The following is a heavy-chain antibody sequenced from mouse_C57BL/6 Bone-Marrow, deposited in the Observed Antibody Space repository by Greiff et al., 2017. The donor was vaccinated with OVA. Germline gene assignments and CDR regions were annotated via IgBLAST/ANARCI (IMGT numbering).Heavy chain of an antibody. V-gene: IGHV1-69*01. CDR1: GYTFTSYW. CDR3: ARGGYSPDDLDY. CDR2: IDPSASST. Sequence: VQLQQPGAELVLPGASVTLSCKASGYTFTSYWMHWVKQRPGQGLEWIGEIDPSASSTNYNQKFKGKSTLTVDNSSSTAYMQLSSLTSEDSAVYYCARGGYSPDDLDYWGQGTTLTGSS. J-gene: IGHJ2*01. D-gene: IGHD2-3*01.